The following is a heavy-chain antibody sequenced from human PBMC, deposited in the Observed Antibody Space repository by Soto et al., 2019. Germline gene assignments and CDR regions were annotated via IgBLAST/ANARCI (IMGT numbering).Heavy chain of an antibody. Sequence: QLQLQESGPGLVKPSETLSLTCTVSGGSISSSSYYWGWIRQPPGKGLEWIGSIYYSGSTYYNTSLKSRVTISVDTSKNQFSLTLSSVTAADPAVYYCARSMTTVVTLDYWGQGTLVTVSS. CDR2: IYYSGST. J-gene: IGHJ4*02. CDR1: GGSISSSSYY. CDR3: ARSMTTVVTLDY. D-gene: IGHD4-17*01. V-gene: IGHV4-39*01.